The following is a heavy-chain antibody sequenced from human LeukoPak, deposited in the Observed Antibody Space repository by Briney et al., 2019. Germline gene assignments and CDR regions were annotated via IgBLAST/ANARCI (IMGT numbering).Heavy chain of an antibody. V-gene: IGHV3-7*01. CDR3: ARDGFVGAADY. D-gene: IGHD6-13*01. CDR1: EFIFSGYW. Sequence: GGSLRLSCAASEFIFSGYWVNWVRQAPGKGLEWVANIKQDGSEKQYVDSVRGRFTISRDNAKNSLYLQMNSLRVEDTAVYYCARDGFVGAADYWGPGTLVTVSS. CDR2: IKQDGSEK. J-gene: IGHJ4*02.